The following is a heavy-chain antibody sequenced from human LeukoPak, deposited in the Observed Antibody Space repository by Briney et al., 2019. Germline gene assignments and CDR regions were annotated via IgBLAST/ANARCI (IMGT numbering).Heavy chain of an antibody. CDR2: INSDGSYT. J-gene: IGHJ4*02. Sequence: GGSLRLSCAASGFTFSSYWMHWVRQAPGKGLVWVSRINSDGSYTNYADSVKGRFTISRDNAKNSLYLQMNSLRAEDTAVYYCGRVGGFCVSPICPYYFDYWGQGTLVSVST. V-gene: IGHV3-74*01. CDR1: GFTFSSYW. D-gene: IGHD3-16*01. CDR3: GRVGGFCVSPICPYYFDY.